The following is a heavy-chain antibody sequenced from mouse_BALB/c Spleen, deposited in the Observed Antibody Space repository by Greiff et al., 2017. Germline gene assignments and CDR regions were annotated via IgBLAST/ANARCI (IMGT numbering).Heavy chain of an antibody. V-gene: IGHV7-3*02. CDR3: ARDITTVVADY. CDR2: IRNKANGYTT. D-gene: IGHD1-1*01. J-gene: IGHJ2*01. Sequence: EVKVVESGGGLVQPGGSLRLSCATSGFTFTDYYMSWVRQPPGKALEWLGFIRNKANGYTTEYSASVKGRFTISRDNSQSILYLQMNTLRAEDSATYYCARDITTVVADYWGQGTTLTVSS. CDR1: GFTFTDYY.